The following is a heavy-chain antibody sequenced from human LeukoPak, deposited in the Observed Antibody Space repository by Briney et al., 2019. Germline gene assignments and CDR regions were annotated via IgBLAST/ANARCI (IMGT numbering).Heavy chain of an antibody. D-gene: IGHD5-18*01. CDR3: ARRSGYSYDRHMDV. CDR2: INPKNGGA. J-gene: IGHJ6*03. V-gene: IGHV1-2*07. Sequence: GASVKVSCKTSGYTFIGYYMHWVRQAPGQGLEWMGWINPKNGGANYAPSFQGRVTMTRDRSISTAYMELSRLRSDDTAVYYCARRSGYSYDRHMDVWGKGTTVTVSS. CDR1: GYTFIGYY.